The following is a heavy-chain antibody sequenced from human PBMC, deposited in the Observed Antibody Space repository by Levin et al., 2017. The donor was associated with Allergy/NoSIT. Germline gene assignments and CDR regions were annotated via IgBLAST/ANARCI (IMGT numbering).Heavy chain of an antibody. CDR2: INHSGFT. CDR3: ARGPPLAS. V-gene: IGHV4-30-2*01. CDR1: GDSVSRGTYS. Sequence: SETLSLTCAVSGDSVSRGTYSWSWIRQPPGKGLEWIGYINHSGFTYCTPSLESRLTISLDRPRNQFSLKLDSVTAADTAVYYCARGPPLASWGQGILVTVSS. J-gene: IGHJ1*01.